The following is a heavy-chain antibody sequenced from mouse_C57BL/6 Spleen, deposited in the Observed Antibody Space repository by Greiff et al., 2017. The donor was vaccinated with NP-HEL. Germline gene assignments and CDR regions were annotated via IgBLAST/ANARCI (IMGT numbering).Heavy chain of an antibody. D-gene: IGHD4-1*02. CDR3: ARVNWDDYAMDY. J-gene: IGHJ4*01. Sequence: EVKLVESEGGLVQPGSSMKLSCTASGFTFSDYYMAWVRQVPEKGLEWVANINYDGSSTYYLDSLKSRFIISRDNAKNILYLQMSSLKSEDTATYYCARVNWDDYAMDYWGQGTSVTVSS. CDR1: GFTFSDYY. V-gene: IGHV5-16*01. CDR2: INYDGSST.